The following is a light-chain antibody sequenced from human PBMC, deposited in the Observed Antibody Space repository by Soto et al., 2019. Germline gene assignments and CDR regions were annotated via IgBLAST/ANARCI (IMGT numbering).Light chain of an antibody. CDR3: SSYTSRNTLDYV. CDR2: AVS. CDR1: SNDVGGYNY. J-gene: IGLJ1*01. Sequence: QSVLTQPASVSGSPGQSITISCTGTSNDVGGYNYVSWYQQHPGKAPKVMIYAVSNRPSGVSNRFSGSKSGNTASLTISGLQAEDEADYYCSSYTSRNTLDYVFGTGTKLTVL. V-gene: IGLV2-14*01.